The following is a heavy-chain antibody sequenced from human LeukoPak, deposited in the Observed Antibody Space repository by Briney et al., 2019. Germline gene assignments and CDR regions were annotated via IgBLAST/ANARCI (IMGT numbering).Heavy chain of an antibody. CDR2: IQYSGST. J-gene: IGHJ4*02. V-gene: IGHV4-59*08. CDR3: ARQSRDGYNYDY. CDR1: GGSMSPYY. Sequence: SETLSLTCTVSGGSMSPYYWNWIRQSPGKGLEWIGYIQYSGSTHYNPSLESRVTISVDTSKNQFSLKLSSVTAADTAVYYCARQSRDGYNYDYWGQGTLVTVSS. D-gene: IGHD5-24*01.